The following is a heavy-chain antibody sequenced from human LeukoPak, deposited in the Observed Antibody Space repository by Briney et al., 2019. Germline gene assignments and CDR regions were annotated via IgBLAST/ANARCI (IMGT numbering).Heavy chain of an antibody. CDR1: GGSFSGYY. J-gene: IGHJ4*02. CDR3: ARRLGYYGH. D-gene: IGHD3-22*01. CDR2: INHSGST. V-gene: IGHV4-34*01. Sequence: SETLSLTCAVYGGSFSGYYWSWIRQPPGKGLEWIGEINHSGSTNYNPSLKSRVTISVDTSKNQFSLKLSSVTAADTAVYYCARRLGYYGHWGQGTLVTVSS.